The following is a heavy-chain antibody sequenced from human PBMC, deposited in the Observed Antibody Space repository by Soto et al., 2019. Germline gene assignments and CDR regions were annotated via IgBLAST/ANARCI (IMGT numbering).Heavy chain of an antibody. CDR2: ISGSGGST. CDR3: AKGGSGSYYLEGPLDY. V-gene: IGHV3-23*01. CDR1: GFTFSSYA. J-gene: IGHJ4*02. Sequence: GGSLRLSCAASGFTFSSYAMSWVRQAPGKGLEWVSAISGSGGSTYYADSVKGRFTISRDNSKNTLYLQMNSLRAEDTAVYYCAKGGSGSYYLEGPLDYWGQGTLVTVSS. D-gene: IGHD1-26*01.